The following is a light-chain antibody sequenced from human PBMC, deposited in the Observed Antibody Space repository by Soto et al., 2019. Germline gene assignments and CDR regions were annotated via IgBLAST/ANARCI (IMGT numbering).Light chain of an antibody. Sequence: QSALTQPRSVSWSPGQSVTISCTGTSSDVGGYNYVSWYQQHPGKAPKLMISDVSKRPSGVPDRFSGSKSGNTASLTISGLQAEEEADYYCCSSSGTYTSVFGGGTKVTVL. V-gene: IGLV2-11*01. J-gene: IGLJ3*02. CDR3: CSSSGTYTSV. CDR1: SSDVGGYNY. CDR2: DVS.